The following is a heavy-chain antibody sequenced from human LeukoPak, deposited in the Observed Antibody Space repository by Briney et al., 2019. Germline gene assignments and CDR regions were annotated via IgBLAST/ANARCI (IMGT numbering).Heavy chain of an antibody. CDR1: GGSISSSNFY. V-gene: IGHV4-39*07. CDR2: IYYSGST. CDR3: ARVGGYRSGGSCYHFDY. Sequence: PSETLSLTCTVSGGSISSSNFYWGWIRQPPGKGLECIGSIYYSGSTYYNPSLKSRVTMSVDTSKNQFSLKLSSVTAADTAVYYCARVGGYRSGGSCYHFDYWGQGTLVPVSS. J-gene: IGHJ4*02. D-gene: IGHD2-15*01.